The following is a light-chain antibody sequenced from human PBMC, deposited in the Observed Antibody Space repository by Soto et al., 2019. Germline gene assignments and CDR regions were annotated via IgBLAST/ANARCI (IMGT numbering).Light chain of an antibody. CDR3: QHYSTVWA. CDR1: QSISSW. J-gene: IGKJ1*01. CDR2: DAS. V-gene: IGKV1-5*01. Sequence: DIQMTQSPSTLSASVGDRVTITCRASQSISSWLAWYQQKPGKAPKLLIFDASSLESGVPSRFSGSGSGTEFTLTISSLQPDDFPTYYCQHYSTVWAFGQGTKVAIK.